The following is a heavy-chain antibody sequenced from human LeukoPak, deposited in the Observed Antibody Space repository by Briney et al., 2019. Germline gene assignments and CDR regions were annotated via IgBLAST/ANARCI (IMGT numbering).Heavy chain of an antibody. V-gene: IGHV3-30*03. D-gene: IGHD4-11*01. CDR3: ARQTTVITDFDY. CDR1: GFTVSNYG. Sequence: GGSLRLSCVVSGFTVSNYGMHWVRQAPGKGLEGVAMMSFGGDKHYLDSVNVRFTISRDNSENILYLQMNSLRPEDTAVYYCARQTTVITDFDYWGQGTLVTVSS. CDR2: MSFGGDK. J-gene: IGHJ4*02.